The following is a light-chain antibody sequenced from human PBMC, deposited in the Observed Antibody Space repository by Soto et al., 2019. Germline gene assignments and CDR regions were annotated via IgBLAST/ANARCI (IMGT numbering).Light chain of an antibody. CDR3: SSYTSSSTDV. CDR1: SSDVGGYND. CDR2: DVS. Sequence: QSALTQPASVSGSPGQSITISCTGTSSDVGGYNDVSWYQQHPGKAPEFMIYDVSNRPSGVSNRFSGSKSGNTASLTISGLQAEAEADYYCSSYTSSSTDVFGTGTKVTVL. V-gene: IGLV2-14*01. J-gene: IGLJ1*01.